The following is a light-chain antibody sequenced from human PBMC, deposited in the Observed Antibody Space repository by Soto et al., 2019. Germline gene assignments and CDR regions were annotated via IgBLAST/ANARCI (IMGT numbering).Light chain of an antibody. J-gene: IGKJ4*01. CDR2: AAS. CDR3: LQQSSYPPLT. CDR1: QGIRND. Sequence: DLQMTQSPSSLSASVGDRVTITCRASQGIRNDLGWFQQNPGKAPNRLIYAASSLQSGVPSRFSGSGSGTEFTLPVSSLQPEDFATYYCLQQSSYPPLTFGGRTRVEIK. V-gene: IGKV1-17*01.